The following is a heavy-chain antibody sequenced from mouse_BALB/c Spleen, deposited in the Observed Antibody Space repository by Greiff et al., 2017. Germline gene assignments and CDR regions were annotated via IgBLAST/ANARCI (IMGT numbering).Heavy chain of an antibody. CDR1: GFTFNTYA. CDR2: IRSKSNNYAT. CDR3: VSRYDYAWFAY. D-gene: IGHD2-4*01. V-gene: IGHV10-1*02. J-gene: IGHJ3*01. Sequence: EVQLVESGGGLVQPKGSLKLSCAASGFTFNTYAMNWVRQAPGKGLEWVARIRSKSNNYATYYADSVKDRFTISRDDSQSMLYLQMNNLKTEDTAMYYCVSRYDYAWFAYWGQGTLVTVSA.